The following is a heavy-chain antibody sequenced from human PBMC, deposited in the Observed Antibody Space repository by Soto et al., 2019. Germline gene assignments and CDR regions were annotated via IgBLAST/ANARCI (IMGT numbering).Heavy chain of an antibody. D-gene: IGHD3-22*01. V-gene: IGHV1-3*05. Sequence: QVQLVQSGAEEKKPGASVKVSCKASGYTFTSYAMHWVRQAPGQRLEWMGWINAGNGNTKYSQKFQGRVTITRDTPASTAYMHLSSLRSEDTAVYYCAREDYYDSSGYYFSNWFDPWGQGTLVTVSS. CDR3: AREDYYDSSGYYFSNWFDP. J-gene: IGHJ5*02. CDR1: GYTFTSYA. CDR2: INAGNGNT.